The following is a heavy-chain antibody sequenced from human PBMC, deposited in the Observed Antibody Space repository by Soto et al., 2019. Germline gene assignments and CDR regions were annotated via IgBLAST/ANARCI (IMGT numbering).Heavy chain of an antibody. CDR1: GFTFSSYS. J-gene: IGHJ3*02. V-gene: IGHV3-21*01. Sequence: GVLRLSCAASGFTFSSYSMNWVRQAPGKGLEWVSSISSSSSYIYYADSVEGRFTISRDNAKNSLYLQMNSLRAEDTAVYYCARVKKGARDAFDIWGQGTMVTVSS. D-gene: IGHD1-26*01. CDR3: ARVKKGARDAFDI. CDR2: ISSSSSYI.